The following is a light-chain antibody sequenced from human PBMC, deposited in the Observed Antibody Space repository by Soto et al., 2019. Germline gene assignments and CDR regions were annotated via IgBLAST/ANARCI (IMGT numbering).Light chain of an antibody. CDR2: GAS. CDR3: QQYGSSPLLT. CDR1: QSVSSSY. Sequence: EIVLTQSPGTLSLSPGERATLSCRASQSVSSSYLAWYQQKPGQAPRLLIYGASSRATGIPDRFSGSGSGTDCTLTIRRLEREDFAVYYCQQYGSSPLLTFGGGTKVEIK. V-gene: IGKV3-20*01. J-gene: IGKJ4*01.